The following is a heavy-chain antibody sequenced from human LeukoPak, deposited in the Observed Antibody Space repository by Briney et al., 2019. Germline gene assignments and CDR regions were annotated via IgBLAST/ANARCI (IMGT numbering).Heavy chain of an antibody. CDR3: ARDSGIVVVPAARGPYYYYGMDV. V-gene: IGHV3-21*01. Sequence: PGGSLRLSCAASGFTFSSYSMNWVRQAPGKGLEWVSSISSSSSYIYYADSVKGRFTISRDNAKNSLYLQMNSLRAEDTAVYYCARDSGIVVVPAARGPYYYYGMDVWGQGTTVTVSS. CDR2: ISSSSSYI. D-gene: IGHD2-2*01. J-gene: IGHJ6*02. CDR1: GFTFSSYS.